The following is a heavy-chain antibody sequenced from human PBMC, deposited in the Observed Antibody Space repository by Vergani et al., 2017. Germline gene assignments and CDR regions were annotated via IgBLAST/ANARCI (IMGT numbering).Heavy chain of an antibody. D-gene: IGHD1-26*01. V-gene: IGHV3-53*01. CDR1: GFIVSSTY. J-gene: IGHJ3*02. CDR2: IYSGGST. CDR3: ARDRGSYYRGAAFDI. Sequence: EVQLVESGGGLIQPGGSLRLSCAVSGFIVSSTYMSWVRQAPGKGLEWVSVIYSGGSTDYADSVKGRFTISRDNSKNTLYLQMNSLRAEDTAVYYWARDRGSYYRGAAFDIWGQGTMVTVSS.